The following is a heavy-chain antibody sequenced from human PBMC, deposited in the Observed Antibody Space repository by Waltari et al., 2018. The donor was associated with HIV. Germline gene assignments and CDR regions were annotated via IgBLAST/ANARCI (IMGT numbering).Heavy chain of an antibody. Sequence: QLQLQESGPGLVKPSETLSLTCTVSGGSISSSSYYWGWIRQPPGKGLEWIGSIYYSGSTYYNPALKSRVTISVDTSKNQFSLKLSSVTAADTAVYYCASVPYYCSGGSCYSNYLDYWGQGTLVTVSS. J-gene: IGHJ4*02. V-gene: IGHV4-39*07. CDR1: GGSISSSSYY. CDR2: IYYSGST. CDR3: ASVPYYCSGGSCYSNYLDY. D-gene: IGHD2-15*01.